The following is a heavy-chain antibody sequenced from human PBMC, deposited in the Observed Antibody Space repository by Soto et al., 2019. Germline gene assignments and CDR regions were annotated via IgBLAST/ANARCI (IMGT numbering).Heavy chain of an antibody. J-gene: IGHJ3*02. CDR3: ARVPGVVVSADDAFDI. V-gene: IGHV4-4*02. Sequence: QVQLQESGPGLVKPSGTLSLTCAVSGGSVSSSNLWSWVRPSPGKGLEWMGEIYHSGSAHYNPSLKSRATISIDKSKNQFSLRLTSVTAADTAVYYCARVPGVVVSADDAFDIWGPGTRVIVSS. CDR2: IYHSGSA. CDR1: GGSVSSSNL. D-gene: IGHD2-21*02.